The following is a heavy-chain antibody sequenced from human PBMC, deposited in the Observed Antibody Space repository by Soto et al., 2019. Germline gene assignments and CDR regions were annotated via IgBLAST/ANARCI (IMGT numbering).Heavy chain of an antibody. CDR1: GVTFSSYG. CDR2: IWYDGSNK. Sequence: GGSLRLSCAASGVTFSSYGMHWVRQAPGKGREWVAVIWYDGSNKYYADSVKGRFTISRDNSKNTLYLQMNSLRDEDTAVYYCARGPIVVVPAAISWMDVWGQGSTVTVSS. V-gene: IGHV3-33*01. CDR3: ARGPIVVVPAAISWMDV. D-gene: IGHD2-2*02. J-gene: IGHJ6*02.